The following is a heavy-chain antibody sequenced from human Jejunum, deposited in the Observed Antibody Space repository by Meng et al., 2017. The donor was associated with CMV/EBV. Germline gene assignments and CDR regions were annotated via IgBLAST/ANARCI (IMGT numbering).Heavy chain of an antibody. J-gene: IGHJ4*02. Sequence: SGFSFGNYVMHWRRQTPDKGLEWVAVTSYDATYKSYAASVKGRFTISRDNSRNTLYLEMNSLRAEDTAIYYCARDLGTKVPYYFDYWGQGTLVTVSS. V-gene: IGHV3-30*03. CDR3: ARDLGTKVPYYFDY. CDR2: TSYDATYK. CDR1: GFSFGNYV. D-gene: IGHD3-10*01.